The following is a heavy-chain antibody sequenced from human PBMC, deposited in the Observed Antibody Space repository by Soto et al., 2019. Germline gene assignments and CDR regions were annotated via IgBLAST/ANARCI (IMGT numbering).Heavy chain of an antibody. D-gene: IGHD3-10*01. J-gene: IGHJ3*02. CDR1: GYTLTELS. CDR3: ATDLGITMVRGVIITHDAFDI. V-gene: IGHV1-24*01. CDR2: FDPEDGET. Sequence: QVQLVQSGAEVKKPGASVKVSCKVSGYTLTELSMHWVRQAPGKGLEWMRGFDPEDGETIYAQKFQGRVTMTEDTSTDTAYMELSSLRSEDTAVYYCATDLGITMVRGVIITHDAFDIWGQGTMVTVSS.